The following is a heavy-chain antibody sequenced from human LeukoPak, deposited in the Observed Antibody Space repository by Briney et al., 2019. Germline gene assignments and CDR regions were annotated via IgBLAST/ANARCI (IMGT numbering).Heavy chain of an antibody. CDR2: INHSGST. CDR3: ARSRAVAGSRDWFDP. CDR1: GGSFSGYY. J-gene: IGHJ5*02. V-gene: IGHV4-34*01. Sequence: SETLSLTCAVYGGSFSGYYWSWIRQPPGKGLEWIGEINHSGSTNYNPSLKSRVTISVDTSKNQFSLKLSSVTAADTAVYYCARSRAVAGSRDWFDPRGQGTLVTVSS. D-gene: IGHD6-19*01.